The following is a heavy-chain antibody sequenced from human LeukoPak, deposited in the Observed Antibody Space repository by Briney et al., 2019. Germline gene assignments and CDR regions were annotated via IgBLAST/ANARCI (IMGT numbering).Heavy chain of an antibody. V-gene: IGHV1-8*02. Sequence: ASVKVSCKASGGTFSSYAISWVRQATGQGLEWMGWMNPNSGNTGYVQKFQGRVTMTRNTSISTAYMELSSLRSEDTAVYYCARGTYSGSYSVVYWGQGTLVTVSS. CDR1: GGTFSSYA. D-gene: IGHD1-26*01. J-gene: IGHJ4*02. CDR3: ARGTYSGSYSVVY. CDR2: MNPNSGNT.